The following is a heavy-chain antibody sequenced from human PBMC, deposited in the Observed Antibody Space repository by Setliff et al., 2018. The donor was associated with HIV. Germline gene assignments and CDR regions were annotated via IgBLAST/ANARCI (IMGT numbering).Heavy chain of an antibody. CDR3: ARGSITMVRGVIPYAFDI. J-gene: IGHJ3*02. CDR1: GGTFSSYA. V-gene: IGHV1-69*13. CDR2: IIPMFGRV. D-gene: IGHD3-10*01. Sequence: ASVKVSCKPSGGTFSSYAISWVRQAPGQGLEWMGGIIPMFGRVNYAQKLQGRVTITADESTNTAYMELSSLRSEDTAVYYCARGSITMVRGVIPYAFDIWGQGTMVTVSS.